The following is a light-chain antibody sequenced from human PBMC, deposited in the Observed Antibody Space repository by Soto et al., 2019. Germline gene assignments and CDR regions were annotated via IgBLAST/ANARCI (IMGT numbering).Light chain of an antibody. Sequence: IVMTQSPLSLPVTPGEPASISCRSSQRLLHNNGYNYLDWYLQKPGQSPQVLIYLRSKRASGVTEKFSGSGSGIDCTLKISRVAAEDVGVYYCNQALETPTWTFGQGNKVEIK. CDR1: QRLLHNNGYNY. V-gene: IGKV2-28*01. CDR2: LRS. CDR3: NQALETPTWT. J-gene: IGKJ1*01.